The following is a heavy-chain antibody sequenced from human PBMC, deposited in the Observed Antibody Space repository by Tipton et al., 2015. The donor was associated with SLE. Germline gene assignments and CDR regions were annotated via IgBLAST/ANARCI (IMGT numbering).Heavy chain of an antibody. Sequence: TLSLTCTVSGGSISSSSYYWGWIRQPPGKGLEWIGSIYYSGSTYYNPSLKSRLTISVDTSKNQFSLKLSSVTAADTAVYYCAYSRRIAIFGVVDDFWSQGTLVTVPS. CDR3: AYSRRIAIFGVVDDF. CDR1: GGSISSSSYY. CDR2: IYYSGST. D-gene: IGHD3-3*01. J-gene: IGHJ4*02. V-gene: IGHV4-39*07.